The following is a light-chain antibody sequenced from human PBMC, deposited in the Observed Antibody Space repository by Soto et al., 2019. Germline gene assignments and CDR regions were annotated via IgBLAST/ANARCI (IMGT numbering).Light chain of an antibody. V-gene: IGKV4-1*01. Sequence: DIAMTQSPDSLSVSLGERATINCKASRSLLHSSNNENHLAWYQQKPGQPPKLLIYWASTLESGVPDRFTGSGSETDFSLTIRGLQAEAVAVYDCDQYYSIPLTLGGGTNVELK. CDR3: DQYYSIPLT. J-gene: IGKJ4*01. CDR1: RSLLHSSNNENH. CDR2: WAS.